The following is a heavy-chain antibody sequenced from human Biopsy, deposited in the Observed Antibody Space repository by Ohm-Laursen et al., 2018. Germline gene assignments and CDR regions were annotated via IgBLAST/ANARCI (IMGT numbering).Heavy chain of an antibody. D-gene: IGHD3-3*01. CDR1: GASMTGYF. V-gene: IGHV4-4*07. CDR3: AREDEGLLRALDL. CDR2: IYTIGDT. J-gene: IGHJ3*01. Sequence: GTLSLTCTVSGASMTGYFWTWVRQPAGKGLEWIGHIYTIGDTTYNPSLESRMTMSLDTSENQFSLKMTSLTAADTAVYFCAREDEGLLRALDLWGQGTMVTVSS.